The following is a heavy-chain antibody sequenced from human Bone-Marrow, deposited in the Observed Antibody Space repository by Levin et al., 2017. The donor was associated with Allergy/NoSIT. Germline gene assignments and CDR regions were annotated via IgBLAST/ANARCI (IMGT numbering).Heavy chain of an antibody. J-gene: IGHJ5*02. Sequence: PGGSLRLSCAASGFTFSDYYMSWIRQAPGKGLEWVSYISSSGSTIYYADSVKGRFTISRDNAKNSLYLQMNSLRAEDTAVYYCAREISKRRLWLCWFDPWGQGTLVTVSS. V-gene: IGHV3-11*01. CDR2: ISSSGSTI. D-gene: IGHD5-18*01. CDR1: GFTFSDYY. CDR3: AREISKRRLWLCWFDP.